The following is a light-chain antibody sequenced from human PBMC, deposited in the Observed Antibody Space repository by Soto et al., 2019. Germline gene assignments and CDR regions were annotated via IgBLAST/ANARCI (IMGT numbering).Light chain of an antibody. CDR2: EAS. CDR1: QTVYSW. V-gene: IGKV1-5*03. CDR3: QQYSSYSPYT. J-gene: IGKJ2*01. Sequence: DIQMTQSPSTVSASVGDRVTITCRASQTVYSWLAWYQQKPGKAPKLLISEASTLQSGVPSRFAGSGSGTEFTLAISRLQPDDFATYYCQQYSSYSPYTVGQGTKVEI.